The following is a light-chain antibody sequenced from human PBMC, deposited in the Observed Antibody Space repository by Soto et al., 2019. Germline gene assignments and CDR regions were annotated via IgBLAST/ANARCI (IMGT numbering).Light chain of an antibody. CDR1: SSNIGSNT. V-gene: IGLV1-44*01. J-gene: IGLJ2*01. CDR2: SNN. CDR3: AAWNYSLTRVV. Sequence: QSALTQPPSASGTPGQRVTISCSGSSSNIGSNTVNWYQQLPGTAPKLLIYSNNQRPSGVPDRFSGSKSGTSASLAISGLQSEDLSDYSGAAWNYSLTRVVFLARTHLPV.